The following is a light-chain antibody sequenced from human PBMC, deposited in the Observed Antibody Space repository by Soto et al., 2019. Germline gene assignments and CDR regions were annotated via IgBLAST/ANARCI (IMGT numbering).Light chain of an antibody. CDR2: EGH. J-gene: IGLJ1*01. V-gene: IGLV2-23*01. CDR1: SSDVGGYNL. CDR3: CSYGYRSYYV. Sequence: QSSLTQPSSLSGSPGQSITISYTGTSSDVGGYNLVSWYQQHPGKAPKLMIYEGHKRPSGVSNRFSGSKSGNTASLTISGLQAEDEADYYCCSYGYRSYYVFGTGTKVT.